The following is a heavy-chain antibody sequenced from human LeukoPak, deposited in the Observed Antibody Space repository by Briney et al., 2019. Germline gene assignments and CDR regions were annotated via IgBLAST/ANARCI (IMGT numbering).Heavy chain of an antibody. Sequence: ASVKVSCKASGYTFTSYAMNWVRQAPGQGLEWMGWTNTNTGNPTYAQGFTGRFVFSLDTSVSTAYLQISSLKAEDTAVYYCARDPNGYSSGWWGFDYWGQGTLVTVSS. V-gene: IGHV7-4-1*02. CDR3: ARDPNGYSSGWWGFDY. CDR1: GYTFTSYA. D-gene: IGHD6-19*01. J-gene: IGHJ4*02. CDR2: TNTNTGNP.